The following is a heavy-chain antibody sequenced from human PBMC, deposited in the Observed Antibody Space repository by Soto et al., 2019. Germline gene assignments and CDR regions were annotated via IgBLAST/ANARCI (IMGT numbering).Heavy chain of an antibody. Sequence: PGESLKISCKGSGYSFTSYWIGWVRQMPGKGLEWMGIIYPGDSDTRYSPSFQGQVTISADKSISTAYLQWSSLKASDTAMYHCARSSCSSTSCYTESVDTAMVSNGMDVWGQGTTVTVSS. CDR1: GYSFTSYW. D-gene: IGHD2-2*02. V-gene: IGHV5-51*01. CDR3: ARSSCSSTSCYTESVDTAMVSNGMDV. CDR2: IYPGDSDT. J-gene: IGHJ6*02.